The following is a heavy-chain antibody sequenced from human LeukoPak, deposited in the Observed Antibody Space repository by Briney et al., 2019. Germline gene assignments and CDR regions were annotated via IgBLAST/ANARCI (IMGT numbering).Heavy chain of an antibody. V-gene: IGHV3-9*03. CDR2: ISWNSGSI. D-gene: IGHD2-2*01. J-gene: IGHJ4*02. CDR1: GFTFDDYA. Sequence: GRSLRLSCAASGFTFDDYAMHWVRQAPGKGPEWVSGISWNSGSIGYADSVKGRFTISRDNAKNSLYLQMNSLRAEDMALYYCAKASADLYFDYWGQGTLVTVSS. CDR3: AKASADLYFDY.